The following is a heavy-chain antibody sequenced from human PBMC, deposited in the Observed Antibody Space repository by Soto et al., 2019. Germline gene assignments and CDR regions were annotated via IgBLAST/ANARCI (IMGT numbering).Heavy chain of an antibody. V-gene: IGHV3-66*01. Sequence: GGSLRLSCAASGFTVSSNYMSWVRQAPGKGLEWVSVIYSGGSTYYADSVKGRFTISRDNSKNTLYLQMNSLRAEDTAVYYCARDLKGYCSGGSCSPSDAFDIWGQGTMXTVSS. D-gene: IGHD2-15*01. J-gene: IGHJ3*02. CDR3: ARDLKGYCSGGSCSPSDAFDI. CDR2: IYSGGST. CDR1: GFTVSSNY.